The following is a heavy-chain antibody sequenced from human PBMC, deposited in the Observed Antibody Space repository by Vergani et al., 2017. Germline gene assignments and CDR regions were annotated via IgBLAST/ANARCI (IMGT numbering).Heavy chain of an antibody. CDR1: GFPFSSYA. J-gene: IGHJ4*02. V-gene: IGHV3-30-3*01. CDR2: ITYDGSNK. Sequence: QVQLVESGGGVVQPGRSLRLSCAASGFPFSSYAMHWVRQAPGKGLEWVAVITYDGSNKYYADSVKCRFTISRDNSKNTLYLQMNSLRAEDTAVYYCALTSPMIVVAKTSPLDYWGQGTLVTVSS. CDR3: ALTSPMIVVAKTSPLDY. D-gene: IGHD3-22*01.